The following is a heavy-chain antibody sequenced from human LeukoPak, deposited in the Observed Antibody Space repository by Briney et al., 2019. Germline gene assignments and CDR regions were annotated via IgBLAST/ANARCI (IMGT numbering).Heavy chain of an antibody. CDR3: ARDLVGAGCSSTSCYRPLDY. CDR2: ISAYNGNT. Sequence: WASVKVSCNASGYTFTSYGISWVRQAPGQGLEWMGWISAYNGNTNYAQKLQGRVTMTTDTSTSTAYMELRSLRSDDTAVYYCARDLVGAGCSSTSCYRPLDYWGQGTLVTVSS. V-gene: IGHV1-18*01. CDR1: GYTFTSYG. J-gene: IGHJ4*02. D-gene: IGHD2-2*01.